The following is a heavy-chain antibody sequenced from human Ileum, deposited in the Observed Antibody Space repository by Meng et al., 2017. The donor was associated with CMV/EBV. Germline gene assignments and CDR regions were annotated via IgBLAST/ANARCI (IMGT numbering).Heavy chain of an antibody. D-gene: IGHD3-22*01. Sequence: GGFLRPSCAAFGFTFSSYSMHWVRQAPGKGLEWVTYISSSSSTIYYADSVKGRFTIPRDNAKNSLYLQMNSLRAEDTAEYYCAREGYYYDRSGYYANFDYWGQGTLVTVSS. J-gene: IGHJ4*02. V-gene: IGHV3-48*04. CDR1: GFTFSSYS. CDR3: AREGYYYDRSGYYANFDY. CDR2: ISSSSSTI.